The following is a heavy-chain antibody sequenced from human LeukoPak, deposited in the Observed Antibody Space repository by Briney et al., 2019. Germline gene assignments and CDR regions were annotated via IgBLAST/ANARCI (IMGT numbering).Heavy chain of an antibody. CDR3: ARDGSTISGIGTY. CDR2: ISYVGSNK. Sequence: GGSLRLSCAASGFTFSSYAMHWVRQAPGKGLEWVAVISYVGSNKYYADSVKGRFTISRDNSKNTLYLQMNSLRAEDTAVYYCARDGSTISGIGTYWGQGTLVTVSS. V-gene: IGHV3-30*04. CDR1: GFTFSSYA. D-gene: IGHD5/OR15-5a*01. J-gene: IGHJ4*02.